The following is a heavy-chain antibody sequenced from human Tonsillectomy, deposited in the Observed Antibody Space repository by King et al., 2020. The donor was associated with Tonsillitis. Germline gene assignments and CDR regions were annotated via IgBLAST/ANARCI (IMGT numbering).Heavy chain of an antibody. V-gene: IGHV5-10-1*03. CDR1: GYSFTSYW. CDR2: IDPSDSYT. Sequence: QLVQSGAEVKKPGESLRISCKASGYSFTSYWITWVRQMPGKGLEWLGRIDPSDSYTNYTPSFQGHIPISSNKSSSTAYLQWSSLTASDTAMYFCARGRQQMDFDYSGQGTLVTVSS. J-gene: IGHJ4*02. CDR3: ARGRQQMDFDY. D-gene: IGHD6-13*01.